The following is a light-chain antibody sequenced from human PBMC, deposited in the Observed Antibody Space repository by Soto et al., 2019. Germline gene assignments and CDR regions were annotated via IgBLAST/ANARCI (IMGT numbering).Light chain of an antibody. J-gene: IGKJ4*01. V-gene: IGKV1-5*03. CDR2: KAS. CDR1: QNIGAS. Sequence: DIQMTQSPSTLYASVGDRVTITCRASQNIGASLAWFQQKPGKAPNLLIYKASSLDSGVPSRFSGSGSGTEFTLTINTLQPDDFATYHCQQYNRSPLTFGGGTKVEIK. CDR3: QQYNRSPLT.